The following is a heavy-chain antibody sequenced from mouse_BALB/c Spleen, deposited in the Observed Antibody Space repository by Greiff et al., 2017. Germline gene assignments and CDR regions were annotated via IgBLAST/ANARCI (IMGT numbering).Heavy chain of an antibody. J-gene: IGHJ2*01. CDR1: GYSITSDYA. CDR3: ARYYYGSRGSYYFDY. Sequence: EVKLVESGPGLVKPSQSLSLTCTVTGYSITSDYAWNWIRQFPGNKLEWMGYISYSGSTSYNPSLKSRISITRDTSKNQFFLQLNSVTTEDTATYYCARYYYGSRGSYYFDYWGQGTTLTVSS. V-gene: IGHV3-2*02. D-gene: IGHD1-1*01. CDR2: ISYSGST.